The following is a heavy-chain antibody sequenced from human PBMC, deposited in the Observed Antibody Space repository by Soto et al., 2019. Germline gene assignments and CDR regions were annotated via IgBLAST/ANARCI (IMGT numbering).Heavy chain of an antibody. V-gene: IGHV5-51*01. CDR1: GYSFTSYW. CDR3: ARHRRDGYNPPYYFDY. Sequence: PGESLKISCQGSGYSFTSYWIGWVRQMPGKGLEWMGIIYPGDSDTRYSPSFQGQVTISADKSISTAYLQWSSLKASDTAMYYCARHRRDGYNPPYYFDYWGQGTLVTVSS. CDR2: IYPGDSDT. J-gene: IGHJ4*02. D-gene: IGHD5-12*01.